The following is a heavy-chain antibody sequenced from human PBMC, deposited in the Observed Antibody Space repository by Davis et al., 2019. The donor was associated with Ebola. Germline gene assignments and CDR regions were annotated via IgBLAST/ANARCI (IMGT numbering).Heavy chain of an antibody. CDR2: VSDSGVST. CDR1: GFTFRSYS. Sequence: GEALKISCSASGFTFRSYSIDWGRQAPGKGLEWVSGVSDSGVSTYYADSVKGRFTISRDNSKNTLYLQVNSLRAEDTALYYCARIDANAFDMWGQGTMVTVSS. V-gene: IGHV3-23*01. CDR3: ARIDANAFDM. J-gene: IGHJ3*02. D-gene: IGHD2/OR15-2a*01.